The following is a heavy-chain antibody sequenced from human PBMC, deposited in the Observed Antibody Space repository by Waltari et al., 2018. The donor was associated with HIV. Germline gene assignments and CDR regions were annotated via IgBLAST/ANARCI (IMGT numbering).Heavy chain of an antibody. J-gene: IGHJ3*02. V-gene: IGHV1-24*01. Sequence: QVHLVQSGAEMMKPGASVKVSCKVSGYTPTQLSIHWVRQTPGKGLEWMGFFDPEDGETVYVQKLQGRGTMTRDSSTDTFYMQLSSLRSDDTAVYFCASPAPVGAFEIWGQGTMVTVSS. D-gene: IGHD6-13*01. CDR1: GYTPTQLS. CDR3: ASPAPVGAFEI. CDR2: FDPEDGET.